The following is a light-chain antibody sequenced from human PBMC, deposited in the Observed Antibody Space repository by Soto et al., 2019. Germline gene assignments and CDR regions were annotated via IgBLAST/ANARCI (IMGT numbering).Light chain of an antibody. Sequence: QSVLTQPPSVSGAPGQRVTISCTGSSSNIWAGYDVHWYQQLPGTAPKLLIYGNSNRPSGVPDRFSGSKSGTSTSLAITGRQAVNEPGYYFQLYDSSLGGVVFGGGTKLTFL. CDR3: QLYDSSLGGVV. CDR1: SSNIWAGYD. V-gene: IGLV1-40*01. J-gene: IGLJ2*01. CDR2: GNS.